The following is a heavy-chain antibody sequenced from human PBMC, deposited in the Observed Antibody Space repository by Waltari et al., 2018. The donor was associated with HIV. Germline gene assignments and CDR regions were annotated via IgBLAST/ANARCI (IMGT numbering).Heavy chain of an antibody. J-gene: IGHJ3*01. D-gene: IGHD5-18*01. CDR1: GDSISTYY. Sequence: QVQLQESGPGLVKPSETLSLTCTVAGDSISTYYGHWIRQSPGKGLECLLFIYHSGYSNYNPSLKSRVTMSVDTSQTQFSLTLNPVTTADTAIYYCARGDAPMVHSPSDPFHFWGQGTLVAVSS. CDR2: IYHSGYS. V-gene: IGHV4-59*01. CDR3: ARGDAPMVHSPSDPFHF.